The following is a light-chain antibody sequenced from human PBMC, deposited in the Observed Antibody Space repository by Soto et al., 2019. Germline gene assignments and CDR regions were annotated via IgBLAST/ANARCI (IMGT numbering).Light chain of an antibody. V-gene: IGLV2-8*01. J-gene: IGLJ2*01. CDR2: EVS. CDR1: SSDVGGYDY. Sequence: QSALTQPPSASGFPGQSVTISCTGTSSDVGGYDYVSWYQQHPGKAPKLMIYEVSKRPSGVPDRFSGSKSGNTASLTVSGLQAEDEADYYCSSYAGSNILVFGGGTKLTVL. CDR3: SSYAGSNILV.